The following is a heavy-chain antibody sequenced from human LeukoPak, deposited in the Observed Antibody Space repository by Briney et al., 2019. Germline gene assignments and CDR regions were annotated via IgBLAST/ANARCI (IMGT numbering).Heavy chain of an antibody. V-gene: IGHV3-48*04. CDR1: GFTFSSYS. J-gene: IGHJ4*02. CDR2: ISSSGSTI. CDR3: APQAPRPLRYFDWSLRNRRDY. Sequence: PGGSLRLSCAASGFTFSSYSMNWVRQAPGKGLEWVSYISSSGSTIYYADSVKGRFTISRDNAKNSLYLQMNSLRAEDTAVYYCAPQAPRPLRYFDWSLRNRRDYWGQGTLVTVSS. D-gene: IGHD3-9*01.